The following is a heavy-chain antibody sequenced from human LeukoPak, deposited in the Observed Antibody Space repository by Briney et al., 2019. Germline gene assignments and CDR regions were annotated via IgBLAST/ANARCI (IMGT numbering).Heavy chain of an antibody. V-gene: IGHV1-8*03. CDR1: GGTFSSYD. CDR3: ARQVATTLGYYYYYYYMDV. Sequence: ASVKVSCKASGGTFSSYDINWVRQATGQGLEWMGWMNPNSGNTGYAQKFQGRVTITRNTSISTAYMELSSLRSEDTAVYYCARQVATTLGYYYYYYYMDVWGKGTTVTVSS. CDR2: MNPNSGNT. D-gene: IGHD5-12*01. J-gene: IGHJ6*03.